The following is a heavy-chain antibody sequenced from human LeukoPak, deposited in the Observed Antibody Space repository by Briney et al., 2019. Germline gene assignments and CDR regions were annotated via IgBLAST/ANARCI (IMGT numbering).Heavy chain of an antibody. J-gene: IGHJ6*03. CDR2: ISSSGSTI. D-gene: IGHD6-13*01. V-gene: IGHV3-48*04. CDR3: ARVSSSPFYYYYYMDV. CDR1: GFTFSSYS. Sequence: GGSLRLSCAASGFTFSSYSMNWVCQAPGKGLEWVSYISSSGSTIYYADSVRGRFTISRDNAKNSLYLQMNSLRAEDTAVYYCARVSSSPFYYYYYMDVWGKGTTVTISS.